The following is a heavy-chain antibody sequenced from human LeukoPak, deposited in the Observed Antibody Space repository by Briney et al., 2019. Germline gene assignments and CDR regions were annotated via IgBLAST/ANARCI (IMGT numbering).Heavy chain of an antibody. V-gene: IGHV4-59*01. J-gene: IGHJ4*02. D-gene: IGHD1-26*01. CDR1: GGSISNSY. Sequence: SETLSLTCTVSGGSISNSYWSWIRQPPGKGLEWIGFFHDSESTNYNPSPKSRVSISLDTSKNQVSLWLSSVTAADTAVYYCARGDASGRPGIGFDFWGQGTLVTVSS. CDR3: ARGDASGRPGIGFDF. CDR2: FHDSEST.